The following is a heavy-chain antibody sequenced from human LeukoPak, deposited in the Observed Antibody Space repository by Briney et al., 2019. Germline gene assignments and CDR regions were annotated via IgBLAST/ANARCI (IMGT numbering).Heavy chain of an antibody. D-gene: IGHD5-18*01. CDR1: GFTVSSNY. Sequence: GGSLRLSCAASGFTVSSNYMSWVRQAPGKGLEWVSVIYSGGSTYYAASVKGRFTISRDNSKNTLYLQMNSLRAEHSAVYYCARDSFDTAMVRILTYYYYYRDVWGKGTTVPVPS. CDR2: IYSGGST. J-gene: IGHJ6*03. CDR3: ARDSFDTAMVRILTYYYYYRDV. V-gene: IGHV3-53*01.